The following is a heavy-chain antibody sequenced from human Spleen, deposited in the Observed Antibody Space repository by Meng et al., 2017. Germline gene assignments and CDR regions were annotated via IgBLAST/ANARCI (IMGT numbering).Heavy chain of an antibody. V-gene: IGHV4-39*01. CDR2: IGHSGIT. Sequence: QPQLQESGPGLVKPSEALSVTCSFSGGSISTRVYYWGWIRQPPGKGREWIGNIGHSGITYYTPSLKSRVTVSIDTSKSQFSLKLTSVTAADTAVYYCVRSSGWVRTGFDPWGQGTLVTVSS. D-gene: IGHD6-19*01. CDR3: VRSSGWVRTGFDP. CDR1: GGSISTRVYY. J-gene: IGHJ5*02.